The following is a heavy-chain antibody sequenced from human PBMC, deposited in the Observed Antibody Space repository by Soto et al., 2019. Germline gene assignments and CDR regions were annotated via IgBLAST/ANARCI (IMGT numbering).Heavy chain of an antibody. V-gene: IGHV3-23*01. CDR3: VQGGALLWLGVSDDFDS. Sequence: PGGSLRLSCAASGFTFSSYAMSWVRKAPGKGLEWVSAISGSGGSTYYADSVKGRFTISRDNTKNTLYLQMNSLRAEDTAVYFCVQGGALLWLGVSDDFDSWGEVSLVT. J-gene: IGHJ4*02. CDR1: GFTFSSYA. CDR2: ISGSGGST. D-gene: IGHD3-10*01.